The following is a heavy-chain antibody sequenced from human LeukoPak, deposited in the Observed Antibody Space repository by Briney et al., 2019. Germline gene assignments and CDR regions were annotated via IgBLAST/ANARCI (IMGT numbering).Heavy chain of an antibody. V-gene: IGHV4-30-2*01. CDR2: IYHSGST. CDR1: GGSISSGGYY. D-gene: IGHD6-13*01. J-gene: IGHJ4*02. CDR3: ARGPSLAAAGPLDY. Sequence: SETLSLTCTVSGGSISSGGYYWSWIRQPPGKGLEWIGYIYHSGSTYYNPSLKSRVTISVDRSKNQFSLKLSSVTAADTAAYYCARGPSLAAAGPLDYWGQGTLVTVSS.